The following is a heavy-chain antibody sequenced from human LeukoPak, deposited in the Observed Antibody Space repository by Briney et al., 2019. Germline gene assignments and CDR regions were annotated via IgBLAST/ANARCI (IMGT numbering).Heavy chain of an antibody. V-gene: IGHV4-59*12. CDR2: IYYSGST. D-gene: IGHD1-26*01. CDR1: GGSISSYY. J-gene: IGHJ4*02. CDR3: ARGQSIVGATDY. Sequence: SETLSLTCTVSGGSISSYYWSWIRQPPGKGLEWIGYIYYSGSTNYNPSLKSRVTISVDTSKNQFSLKLSSVTAADTAVYYCARGQSIVGATDYWGQGTLVTVSS.